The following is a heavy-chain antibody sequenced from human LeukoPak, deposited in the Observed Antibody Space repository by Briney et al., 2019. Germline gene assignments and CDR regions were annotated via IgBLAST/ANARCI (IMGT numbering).Heavy chain of an antibody. CDR2: ISGIGGST. J-gene: IGHJ4*02. CDR3: AKTALGYYYDSSGTSLDY. CDR1: GFTFSSYA. V-gene: IGHV3-23*01. Sequence: GGSLRLSCAASGFTFSSYAMSWVRQAPGKGLEWVSAISGIGGSTYYADSVKGRFTIYRDNSKNTLYLQMNSLRAEDTAVYYCAKTALGYYYDSSGTSLDYWGQGTLVTVSS. D-gene: IGHD3-22*01.